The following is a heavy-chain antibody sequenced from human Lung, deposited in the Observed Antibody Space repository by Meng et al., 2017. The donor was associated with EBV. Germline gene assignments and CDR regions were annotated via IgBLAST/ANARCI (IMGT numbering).Heavy chain of an antibody. CDR3: ARHAEYGDYKSYFDP. CDR1: GGSSSSGYF. J-gene: IGHJ5*02. V-gene: IGHV4-39*01. D-gene: IGHD4-17*01. CDR2: IFYTGNA. Sequence: QRQLPESGPGVGNPSETLAPTGPVSGGSSSSGYFWGWIRQPPGKGLEWIGTIFYTGNAYYSPTLKSRITLSADTSKNHFSLNLRSVTAADTAVYFCARHAEYGDYKSYFDPWGQGTLVTVSS.